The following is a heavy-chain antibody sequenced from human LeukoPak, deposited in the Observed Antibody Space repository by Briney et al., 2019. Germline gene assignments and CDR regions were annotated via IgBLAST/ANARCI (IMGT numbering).Heavy chain of an antibody. V-gene: IGHV3-23*01. CDR3: AKRGGGY. Sequence: GGSLRLSCAASGFTFSSYWMSWVRQAPGKGLGWVSSISDSGGTTYYADSVKGRFAISRDNSKNTLYLLMNSLSVEDTAVYYCAKRGGGYWGQGTLVTVSS. D-gene: IGHD2-15*01. CDR2: ISDSGGTT. J-gene: IGHJ4*02. CDR1: GFTFSSYW.